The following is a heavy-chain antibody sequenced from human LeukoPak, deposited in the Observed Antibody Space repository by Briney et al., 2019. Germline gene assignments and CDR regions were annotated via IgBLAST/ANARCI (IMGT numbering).Heavy chain of an antibody. D-gene: IGHD6-19*01. V-gene: IGHV4-34*01. CDR3: ASSGWYEGVY. J-gene: IGHJ4*02. CDR2: IYYSGST. Sequence: SETLSLTCAVYGGSFSGYYWSWIRQPPGKGLEWIGTIYYSGSTYYNPSLKSRVTISVDTSKNHFSLKLSSVTAADTAVYYCASSGWYEGVYWGQGTLVTVSS. CDR1: GGSFSGYY.